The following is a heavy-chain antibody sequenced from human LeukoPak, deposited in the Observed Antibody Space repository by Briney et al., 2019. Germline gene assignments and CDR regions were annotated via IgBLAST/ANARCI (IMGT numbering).Heavy chain of an antibody. D-gene: IGHD2-21*01. Sequence: GGSLRLSCAASGFTFSSSAMTWVRQAPGKGLEWVSLISGSGGDTYYADSVKGRFTISRDNSKNTLYLQMNSLRAEDTAVYYCAKDIQCTYWGQGTLVTVSS. V-gene: IGHV3-23*01. CDR1: GFTFSSSA. CDR2: ISGSGGDT. J-gene: IGHJ4*02. CDR3: AKDIQCTY.